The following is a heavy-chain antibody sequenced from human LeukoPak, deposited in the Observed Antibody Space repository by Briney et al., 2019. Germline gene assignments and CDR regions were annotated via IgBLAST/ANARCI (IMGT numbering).Heavy chain of an antibody. CDR3: ARSITIFGVVVRCFDY. CDR2: ISSRSSYI. CDR1: GFTFSGYT. V-gene: IGHV3-21*01. Sequence: GGSLRLSCAASGFTFSGYTMNWVRQAPGKGLEWVSSISSRSSYIYYADSVKGRFTISRDNAKNSLYLQMNSLRAEDTAVYYCARSITIFGVVVRCFDYWGQGTLVTVSS. J-gene: IGHJ4*02. D-gene: IGHD3-3*01.